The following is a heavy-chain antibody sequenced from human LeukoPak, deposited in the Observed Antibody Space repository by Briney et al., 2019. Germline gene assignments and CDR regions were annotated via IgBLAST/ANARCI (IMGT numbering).Heavy chain of an antibody. J-gene: IGHJ4*02. CDR3: AKDLGPWTERHSLDY. CDR1: GFTFSSYG. V-gene: IGHV3-30*18. CDR2: ISYDGSNK. D-gene: IGHD3/OR15-3a*01. Sequence: GGSLRLSCAASGFTFSSYGMHWVRQAPGKGLEWVAVISYDGSNKYYADSVKGRFTISRDNSKNTLYLQMNSLRAEDTAAYYCAKDLGPWTERHSLDYWGQGTLVTVSS.